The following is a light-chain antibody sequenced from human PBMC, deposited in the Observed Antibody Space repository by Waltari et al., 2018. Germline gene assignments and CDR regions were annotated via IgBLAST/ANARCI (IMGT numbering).Light chain of an antibody. V-gene: IGKV1-5*03. Sequence: IQMTQSPSTMSGTVGGRLTITSRDSQSINSWLAWYQHKPGKAPKLLIYKASTLESGVPSRFSGSGSGTEFKLTISSMQPEDFETYYCQEYTSYSPLTFGGGTKVDIK. J-gene: IGKJ4*01. CDR1: QSINSW. CDR2: KAS. CDR3: QEYTSYSPLT.